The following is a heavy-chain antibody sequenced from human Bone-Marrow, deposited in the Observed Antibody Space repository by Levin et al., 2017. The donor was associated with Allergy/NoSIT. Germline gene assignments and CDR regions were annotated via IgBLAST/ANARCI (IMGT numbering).Heavy chain of an antibody. D-gene: IGHD3-3*01. J-gene: IGHJ6*03. CDR2: ISGSGGST. CDR1: GFTFSSYA. CDR3: AKKVEYDFWSGYGYYYYYYYMDV. V-gene: IGHV3-23*01. Sequence: SGGSLRLSCAASGFTFSSYAMSWVRQAPGKGLEWVSAISGSGGSTYYADSVKGRFTISRDNSKNTLYLQMNSLRAEDTAVYYCAKKVEYDFWSGYGYYYYYYYMDVWGKGTTVTVSS.